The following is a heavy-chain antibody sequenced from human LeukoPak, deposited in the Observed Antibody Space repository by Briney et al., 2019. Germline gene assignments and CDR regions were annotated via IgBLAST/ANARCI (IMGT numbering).Heavy chain of an antibody. Sequence: GGSLRLFCAASVFIFSTCAMHWVRQAPGKGLEYVSAISSNGGSTYYANSVKRRFTISRHNSKNTLYLQMGSLRAEDMAVYFCARDHGSGSYSDYWGQGTLVTVSS. J-gene: IGHJ4*02. CDR2: ISSNGGST. CDR1: VFIFSTCA. CDR3: ARDHGSGSYSDY. D-gene: IGHD3-10*01. V-gene: IGHV3-64*01.